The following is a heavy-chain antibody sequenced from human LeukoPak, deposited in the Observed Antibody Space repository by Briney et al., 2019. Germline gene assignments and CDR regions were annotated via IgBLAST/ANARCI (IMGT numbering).Heavy chain of an antibody. V-gene: IGHV3-30*03. Sequence: GGSLRLSCAASGFTFSTYGMHWVRQAPGKGLEWVAVVSYDGSNKYYADSVKGRFTISRDNAKNSLYLQMNSLRAEDTAVYYCARAPGWGYGSGSYGYWGQGTLVTVSS. CDR2: VSYDGSNK. J-gene: IGHJ4*02. CDR1: GFTFSTYG. D-gene: IGHD3-10*01. CDR3: ARAPGWGYGSGSYGY.